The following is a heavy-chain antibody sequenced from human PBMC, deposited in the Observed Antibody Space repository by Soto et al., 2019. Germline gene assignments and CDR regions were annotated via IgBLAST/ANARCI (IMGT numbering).Heavy chain of an antibody. V-gene: IGHV3-23*01. Sequence: PGGSLRLSCAASGFTFSSYAMSCVRQAPGKGLEWVSAISGSGGSTYYADSVKGRFTISRDNSKNTLYLQMNSLRAEDTAVYYCAKGRYGFDNSGFYAGWGQGTLVPGSS. CDR1: GFTFSSYA. CDR3: AKGRYGFDNSGFYAG. CDR2: ISGSGGST. D-gene: IGHD3-22*01. J-gene: IGHJ4*02.